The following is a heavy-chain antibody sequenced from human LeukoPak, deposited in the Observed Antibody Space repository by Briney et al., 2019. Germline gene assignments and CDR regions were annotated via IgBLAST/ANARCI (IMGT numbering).Heavy chain of an antibody. CDR1: GFPFSTYG. J-gene: IGHJ4*02. CDR3: ASKNYYDSSGYYFDY. D-gene: IGHD3-22*01. Sequence: GGSLRLSCAASGFPFSTYGISWVRQAPGKGLEWVSAITGSGDFAKYADSVKGRFTISRDNSKNTLYLQMNGLRAEDTAVYYCASKNYYDSSGYYFDYWGQGTLVTVSS. CDR2: ITGSGDFA. V-gene: IGHV3-23*01.